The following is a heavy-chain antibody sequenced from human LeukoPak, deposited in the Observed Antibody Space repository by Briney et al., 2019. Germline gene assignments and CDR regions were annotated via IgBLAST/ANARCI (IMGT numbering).Heavy chain of an antibody. CDR3: ARDLESWNPVGNWFDP. J-gene: IGHJ5*02. Sequence: SETLSLTCCVPNDSVHTALSYRTWSRKPAGKGLEWIGRMYSSGSTDYNPTLKSRLTISTDPSKNQFFLELTSGTAADTAIYFRARDLESWNPVGNWFDPWGQGKLVTVSS. D-gene: IGHD1-1*01. CDR2: MYSSGST. CDR1: NDSVHTALSY. V-gene: IGHV4-61*02.